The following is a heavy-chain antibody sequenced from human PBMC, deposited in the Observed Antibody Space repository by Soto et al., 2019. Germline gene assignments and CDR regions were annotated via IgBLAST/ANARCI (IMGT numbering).Heavy chain of an antibody. CDR2: ISHKSSAT. D-gene: IGHD4-17*01. CDR3: ARDPYSSTTVTMMDY. Sequence: PGGSLRLSCAGSGFTFSNYAMNWVRQAPGKGLEWVSYISHKSSATYHADSVKGRFTISRDNAQNSLYLQMNSLTDEDTAIYYCARDPYSSTTVTMMDYWGRGTLVTVSS. V-gene: IGHV3-48*02. J-gene: IGHJ4*02. CDR1: GFTFSNYA.